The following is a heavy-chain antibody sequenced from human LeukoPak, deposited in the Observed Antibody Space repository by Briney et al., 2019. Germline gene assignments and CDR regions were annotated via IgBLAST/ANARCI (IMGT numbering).Heavy chain of an antibody. D-gene: IGHD3-22*01. CDR1: GYTLTELS. Sequence: GASVKVSCKVSGYTLTELSMHWVRQAPGKGLEWMGGFDPEDGETIYAQKFQGRVTMTEDTSTDTAYMELSSLRSEATAVYYCATTPYYYDSSGSGYYWGQGTLVTVSS. CDR2: FDPEDGET. J-gene: IGHJ4*02. V-gene: IGHV1-24*01. CDR3: ATTPYYYDSSGSGYY.